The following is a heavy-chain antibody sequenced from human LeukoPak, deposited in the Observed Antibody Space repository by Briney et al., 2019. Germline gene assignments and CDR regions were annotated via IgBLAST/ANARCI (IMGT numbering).Heavy chain of an antibody. CDR3: ARAGIPASGEFDP. CDR2: INPKSGGT. CDR1: GPTFTDFY. J-gene: IGHJ5*02. V-gene: IGHV1-2*02. Sequence: GASVKVSCKASGPTFTDFYMHWVRQAPGQGLEWMGWINPKSGGTKYAQKFQDTVTMTRDTSINTAYLEVSSLRSDDTAVYYCARAGIPASGEFDPWGQGTLVTVSS. D-gene: IGHD1-20*01.